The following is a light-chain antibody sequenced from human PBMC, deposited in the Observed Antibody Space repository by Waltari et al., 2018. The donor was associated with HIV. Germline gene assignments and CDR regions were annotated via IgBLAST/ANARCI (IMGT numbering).Light chain of an antibody. CDR1: SSAVGGYNY. Sequence: QSALPQPASVSGSPGQSITLPCPGTSSAVGGYNYVSWYQQHPGKAPKPMIYDVSKRPSGVSNRFSGSKSGNTASLTISGLQAEDEADYCCCSYAGSSTYVFGTGTKVTVL. J-gene: IGLJ1*01. CDR3: CSYAGSSTYV. V-gene: IGLV2-23*02. CDR2: DVS.